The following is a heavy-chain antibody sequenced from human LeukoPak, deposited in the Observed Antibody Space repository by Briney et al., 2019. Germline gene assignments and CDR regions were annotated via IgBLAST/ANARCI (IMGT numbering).Heavy chain of an antibody. J-gene: IGHJ4*02. Sequence: SGGSLRLSCAASGFSFSSYWMHWVRQSPGKGLVWVSGINPDGNDISYADSVKGRFTISRDNSKNTLYLQMNSLRAEDTALYYCAKDLRDSGSYFDYWGQGTLVTVSS. CDR3: AKDLRDSGSYFDY. CDR1: GFSFSSYW. V-gene: IGHV3-74*01. D-gene: IGHD1-26*01. CDR2: INPDGNDI.